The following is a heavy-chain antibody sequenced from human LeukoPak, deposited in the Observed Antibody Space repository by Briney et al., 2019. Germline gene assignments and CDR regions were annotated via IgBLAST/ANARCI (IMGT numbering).Heavy chain of an antibody. D-gene: IGHD3-22*01. Sequence: GGSLRLSCAASGFTFSSYAMSWVRQAPGKGLEWVSAISGSGGSTYYADSVKGRFAISRDNSKNTLYLQMNSLRAEDTAVYYCAKSYDSSGYPDYWGQGTLVTVSS. V-gene: IGHV3-23*01. CDR3: AKSYDSSGYPDY. CDR2: ISGSGGST. J-gene: IGHJ4*02. CDR1: GFTFSSYA.